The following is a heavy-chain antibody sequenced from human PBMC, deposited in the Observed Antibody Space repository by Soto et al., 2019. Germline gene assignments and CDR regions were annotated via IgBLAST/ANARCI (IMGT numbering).Heavy chain of an antibody. Sequence: QVQLVESGGALVKPGRSLRLSCAASGFTFSGYNMSWIRQAPGKGLEWVSYITSSGSNTFDAESVKGRFTISRDNTMNLLYLQMNSLSAEDTAVYYCARRGTISSAHHFDHWGQGTLVTVSS. CDR3: ARRGTISSAHHFDH. CDR1: GFTFSGYN. V-gene: IGHV3-11*01. CDR2: ITSSGSNT. D-gene: IGHD6-6*01. J-gene: IGHJ4*02.